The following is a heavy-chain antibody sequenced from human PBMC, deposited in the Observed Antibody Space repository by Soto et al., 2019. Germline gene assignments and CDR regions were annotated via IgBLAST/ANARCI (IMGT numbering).Heavy chain of an antibody. CDR1: GGTFSSYA. CDR3: AREIKEPIAAAGTGNWFDP. D-gene: IGHD6-13*01. Sequence: ASVKVSCKASGGTFSSYAISWVRQAPGQGLEWMGGIIPIFGTANYAQKFQGRVTITADESTSTAYMELSSLRSEDTAVYYCAREIKEPIAAAGTGNWFDPWGQGTLVTVSS. CDR2: IIPIFGTA. J-gene: IGHJ5*02. V-gene: IGHV1-69*13.